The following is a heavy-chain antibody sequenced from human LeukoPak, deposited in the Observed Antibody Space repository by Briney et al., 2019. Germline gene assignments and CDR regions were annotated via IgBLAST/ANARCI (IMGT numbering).Heavy chain of an antibody. D-gene: IGHD3-22*01. Sequence: GGSLRLSCLASGCTFSSYAMSWVGPAPGKGLEWVSAISGCGGSTYYADSVKGRFTISRDNTKHTLHLQINSMTAEDTAVYYCANHQGDYNDSSGYPDYWGQGTLVTVSS. CDR3: ANHQGDYNDSSGYPDY. V-gene: IGHV3-23*01. CDR1: GCTFSSYA. CDR2: ISGCGGST. J-gene: IGHJ4*02.